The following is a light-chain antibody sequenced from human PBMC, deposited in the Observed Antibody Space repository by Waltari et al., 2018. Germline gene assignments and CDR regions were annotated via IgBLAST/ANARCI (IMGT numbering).Light chain of an antibody. CDR1: SNDVGAYNY. CDR3: CSYTGTYAHWV. CDR2: DVS. J-gene: IGLJ3*02. V-gene: IGLV2-11*01. Sequence: QSALTQPRSVSGSPGQSVTISCTGTSNDVGAYNYVSWHQQHPGKAPKLMIYDVSKRPSGVPDRVSASNSGNTASPTISGLQAEDEADYYCCSYTGTYAHWVFGGGTKLTVL.